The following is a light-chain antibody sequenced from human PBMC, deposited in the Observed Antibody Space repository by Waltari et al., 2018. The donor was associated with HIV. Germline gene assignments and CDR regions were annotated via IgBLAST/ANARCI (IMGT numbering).Light chain of an antibody. J-gene: IGLJ2*01. CDR2: LSTNGSH. CDR3: QTWGTGIVV. Sequence: QVVLTQSPSASASLGASVKLTCTLSSGHTNYAIAWHQQQPEKCPRYLMRLSTNGSHTKGDGIPDRFSGSSSGAERYLTISSLQSKDEADYYCQTWGTGIVVFGGGTKLTVL. V-gene: IGLV4-69*01. CDR1: SGHTNYA.